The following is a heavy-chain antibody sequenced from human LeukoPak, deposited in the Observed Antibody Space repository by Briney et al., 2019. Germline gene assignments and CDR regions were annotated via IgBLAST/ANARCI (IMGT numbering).Heavy chain of an antibody. Sequence: ASVKVSCKASGYTFTNYYMHWVRQAPGQGLEWMGRINPNSGGTNYAQKFQARVTMTRDTSISTAYMELSRLTSDDTAVYYCARDVTAAAGTFDYWGQGTLVTISS. D-gene: IGHD6-13*01. J-gene: IGHJ4*02. CDR2: INPNSGGT. V-gene: IGHV1-2*06. CDR3: ARDVTAAAGTFDY. CDR1: GYTFTNYY.